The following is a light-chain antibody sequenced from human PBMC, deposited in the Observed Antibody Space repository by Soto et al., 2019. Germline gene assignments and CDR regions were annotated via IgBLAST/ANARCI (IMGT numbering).Light chain of an antibody. CDR2: AAS. CDR3: QKYNSAPQT. V-gene: IGKV1-27*01. Sequence: DIQMTQSPSSLSASVGDRVTITCRASQGISNFLAWYQQKPGKVPKLLVYAASTLQSGVPSRFSGIGSGTDFTLTISSLQPEDVATYYCQKYNSAPQTFGPGTKLEVK. CDR1: QGISNF. J-gene: IGKJ2*01.